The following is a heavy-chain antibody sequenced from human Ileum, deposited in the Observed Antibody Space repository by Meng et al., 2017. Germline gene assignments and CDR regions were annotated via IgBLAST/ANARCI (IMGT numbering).Heavy chain of an antibody. Sequence: QLQLMQWGAGMLMPSETLSLTCNVYGDSFTDYYWNWIRQPPGKGLEWIGEIHYSGSTNYNPSLESRVTISEDTSQKQFSLRLSSVTAADTAVYYCARRIRGGSYLGWGQGTLVTVSS. D-gene: IGHD1-26*01. J-gene: IGHJ4*02. CDR2: IHYSGST. V-gene: IGHV4-34*01. CDR3: ARRIRGGSYLG. CDR1: GDSFTDYY.